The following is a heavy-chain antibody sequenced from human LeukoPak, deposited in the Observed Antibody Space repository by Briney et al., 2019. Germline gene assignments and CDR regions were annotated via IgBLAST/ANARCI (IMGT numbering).Heavy chain of an antibody. CDR3: AKGHSITMIVVATPPGY. V-gene: IGHV3-23*01. D-gene: IGHD3-22*01. CDR1: GFTFSSYA. CDR2: ISGSGGST. Sequence: GGSLRLSCAASGFTFSSYAMSLVRQAPGKGLEWVSAISGSGGSTYYADSVKGRFTISRDNSKNTLYLQMNSLRDEDTAVYYCAKGHSITMIVVATPPGYWGQGTLVTVSS. J-gene: IGHJ4*02.